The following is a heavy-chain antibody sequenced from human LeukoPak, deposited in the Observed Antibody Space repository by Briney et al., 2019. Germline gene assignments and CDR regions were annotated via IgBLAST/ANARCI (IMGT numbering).Heavy chain of an antibody. V-gene: IGHV1-18*01. Sequence: ASVKVSCKASGYTFTSYGISWVRQAPGQGLEWMGWISAYNGNTNYAQKLQDRVTMTTDTSTSTAYMELRSLRSDDTAVYYCARAGGARYYDFWSGYSGNFDYWGQGTLVTVSS. CDR2: ISAYNGNT. D-gene: IGHD3-3*01. J-gene: IGHJ4*02. CDR3: ARAGGARYYDFWSGYSGNFDY. CDR1: GYTFTSYG.